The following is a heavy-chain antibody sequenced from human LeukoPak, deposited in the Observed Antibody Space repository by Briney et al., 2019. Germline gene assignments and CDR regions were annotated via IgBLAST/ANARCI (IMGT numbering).Heavy chain of an antibody. J-gene: IGHJ4*02. CDR2: IYSGGST. Sequence: GGSLRLSCAASGFTVSNSYMSWVRQAPGKGLEWVSVIYSGGSTYYADSVKGRFTISRDNSKNTLYLQMNSLRAEDAAVYYCAKGDITMIPDWGQGTLVTVSS. D-gene: IGHD3-22*01. CDR3: AKGDITMIPD. CDR1: GFTVSNSY. V-gene: IGHV3-53*01.